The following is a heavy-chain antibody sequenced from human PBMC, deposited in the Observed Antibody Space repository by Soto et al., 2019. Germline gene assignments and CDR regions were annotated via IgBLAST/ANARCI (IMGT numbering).Heavy chain of an antibody. J-gene: IGHJ4*02. V-gene: IGHV3-23*01. CDR3: ANLGQYYDFWSGTDLDFDY. Sequence: EVQLLESGGGLVQPGGSLRLSCAASGFTFSSYAMSWVRQAPGKGLEWVSAISGSGGSTYYADSVKGRFTISRDNSKNTLYLQMNSLRAADTAVYYCANLGQYYDFWSGTDLDFDYWGQGTLVTVSS. CDR2: ISGSGGST. CDR1: GFTFSSYA. D-gene: IGHD3-3*01.